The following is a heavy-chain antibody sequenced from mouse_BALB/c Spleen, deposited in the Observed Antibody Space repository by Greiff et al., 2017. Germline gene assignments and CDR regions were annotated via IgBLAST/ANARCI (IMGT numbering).Heavy chain of an antibody. V-gene: IGHV7-3*02. J-gene: IGHJ3*01. CDR2: IRNKANGYTT. CDR3: ARETGTSFAY. CDR1: GFTFTDYY. Sequence: EVQRVESGGGLVQPGGSLRLSCATSGFTFTDYYMSWVRQPPGKALEWLGFIRNKANGYTTEYSASVKGRFTISRDNSQSILYLQMNTLRAEDSATYYCARETGTSFAYWGQGTLVTVSA. D-gene: IGHD4-1*01.